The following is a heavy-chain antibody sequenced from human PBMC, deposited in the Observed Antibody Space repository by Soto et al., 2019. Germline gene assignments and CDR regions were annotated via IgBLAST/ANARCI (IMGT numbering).Heavy chain of an antibody. CDR2: IKDDGSDT. V-gene: IGHV3-7*01. CDR1: GFTFSRFW. D-gene: IGHD2-15*01. J-gene: IGHJ4*02. CDR3: ARYNDCSGGGCSANPDH. Sequence: DVQLVESGGGLVQPGGSLRLSCAASGFTFSRFWMSWVRQTPGKGLEWVANIKDDGSDTYYVDSVRGRFTISRDNAKNSLFLQMNGLRAEDTAVYYCARYNDCSGGGCSANPDHWGQGTLVTVSS.